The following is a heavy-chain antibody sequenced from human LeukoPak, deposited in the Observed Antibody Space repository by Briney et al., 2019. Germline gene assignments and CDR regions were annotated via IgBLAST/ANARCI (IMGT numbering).Heavy chain of an antibody. CDR2: IYYSGST. V-gene: IGHV4-59*06. CDR3: ARFDYGDYQHDAFDI. CDR1: GGSISSYY. Sequence: SETLSLTCAVSGGSISSYYWSWIRQHPGKGLEWIGYIYYSGSTYYNPSLKSRVTISVDTSKNQFSLKLSSVTAADTAVYYCARFDYGDYQHDAFDIWGQGTMVTVSS. J-gene: IGHJ3*02. D-gene: IGHD4-17*01.